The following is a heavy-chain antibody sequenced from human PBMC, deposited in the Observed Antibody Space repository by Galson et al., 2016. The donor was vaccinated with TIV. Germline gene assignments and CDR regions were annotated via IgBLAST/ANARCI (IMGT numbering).Heavy chain of an antibody. CDR2: IYDDGKK. Sequence: SLRLSCAASGLSVTENSMTWVRQAPGQGLEWVALIYDDGKKMYADSVQGRFTISRDSSKNVLYLQMTSLRGEDTAVYFCARDRRHCGNECFLRYYYGMDVWGQGTTVTVSS. CDR1: GLSVTENS. CDR3: ARDRRHCGNECFLRYYYGMDV. D-gene: IGHD2-21*01. V-gene: IGHV3-66*02. J-gene: IGHJ6*02.